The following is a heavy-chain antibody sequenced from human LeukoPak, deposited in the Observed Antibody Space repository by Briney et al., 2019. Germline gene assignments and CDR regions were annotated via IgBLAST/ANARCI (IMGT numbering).Heavy chain of an antibody. J-gene: IGHJ6*02. CDR2: IYYSGST. V-gene: IGHV4-59*01. Sequence: PSETPSLTCTVSGGSISSYYWSWIRQPTGKGLEWIGYIYYSGSTNYNPSLKSRVTISVDTSKNQFSLKLSSVTAADTAVYYCARAPPGNGMDVWGQGTTVTVSS. CDR3: ARAPPGNGMDV. CDR1: GGSISSYY.